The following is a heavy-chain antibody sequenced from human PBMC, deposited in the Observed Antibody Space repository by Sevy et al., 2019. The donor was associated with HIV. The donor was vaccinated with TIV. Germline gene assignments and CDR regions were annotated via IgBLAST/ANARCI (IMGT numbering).Heavy chain of an antibody. CDR3: ARVFYRNWFDP. CDR1: GFTFSSYS. V-gene: IGHV3-48*01. J-gene: IGHJ5*02. Sequence: GGSLRLSCAASGFTFSSYSMNWVRQAPGKGLEWVSYISSSSSTIYYEDSVKGRSTISRDNAKNSLYLQMNSLRAEDTAVYYCARVFYRNWFDPWGQGTLVTVSS. CDR2: ISSSSSTI. D-gene: IGHD1-26*01.